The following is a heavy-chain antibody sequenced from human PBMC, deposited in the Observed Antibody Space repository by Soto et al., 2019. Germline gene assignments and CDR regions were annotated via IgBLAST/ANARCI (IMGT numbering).Heavy chain of an antibody. CDR2: IYHSGST. CDR3: AREQRSKGVSSWVL. D-gene: IGHD6-13*01. Sequence: SLTCTVSGGSLSSGGYYWSRVRQPPGKGLEWIGEIYHSGSTNYNPSLKSRVTISVDKSKNQFSLKLSSVTAADTAVYYSAREQRSKGVSSWVLWGQGTLVTAPQ. CDR1: GGSLSSGGYY. J-gene: IGHJ4*02. V-gene: IGHV4-4*02.